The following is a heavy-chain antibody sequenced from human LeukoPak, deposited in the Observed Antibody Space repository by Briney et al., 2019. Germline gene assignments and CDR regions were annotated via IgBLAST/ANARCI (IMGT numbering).Heavy chain of an antibody. Sequence: GSLRLSCAGSGFTFSSYGLHWVRQAPGKGLEGVADISYYGSNKYYADSVKGRFTISRDDSKNTLYLQMNSLRAEDTAVYYCAKDPSGVYDSSGYYYGRWAFDIWGQGTMVTVSS. J-gene: IGHJ3*02. CDR2: ISYYGSNK. D-gene: IGHD3-22*01. CDR3: AKDPSGVYDSSGYYYGRWAFDI. CDR1: GFTFSSYG. V-gene: IGHV3-30*18.